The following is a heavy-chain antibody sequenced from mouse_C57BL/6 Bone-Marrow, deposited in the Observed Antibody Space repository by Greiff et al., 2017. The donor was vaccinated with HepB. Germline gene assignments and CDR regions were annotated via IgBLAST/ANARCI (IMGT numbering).Heavy chain of an antibody. J-gene: IGHJ1*03. Sequence: EVKLVESGGGLVKPGGSLKLSCATSGFTFSDYGMHWVRQAPEKGLEWVAYISSGSSTIYYADTVKGRFTISRDNAKNTLFLQMTSLRSEDTAMYYCARGHPRYFDVWGTGTTVTVSS. CDR3: ARGHPRYFDV. CDR2: ISSGSSTI. CDR1: GFTFSDYG. V-gene: IGHV5-17*01.